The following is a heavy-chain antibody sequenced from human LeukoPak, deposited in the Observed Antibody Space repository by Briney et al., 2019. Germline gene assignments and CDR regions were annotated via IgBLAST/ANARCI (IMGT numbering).Heavy chain of an antibody. V-gene: IGHV4-34*01. CDR1: GGSFSGYY. J-gene: IGHJ3*02. D-gene: IGHD1-7*01. CDR3: ARNYDAFDI. CDR2: INHSGST. Sequence: SETLSLSCAVYGGSFSGYYWRWIRPPPGKGQMWIGEINHSGSTNYITTLKSRVTISVDPSTNQFALKLSSVAAANTAVYYCARNYDAFDIWGQGTLVTVSS.